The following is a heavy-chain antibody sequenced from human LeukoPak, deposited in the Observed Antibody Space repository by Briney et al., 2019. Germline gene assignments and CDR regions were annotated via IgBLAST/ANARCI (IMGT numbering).Heavy chain of an antibody. CDR1: GFAFSSYP. CDR3: ARGVAENGNPNYFDP. J-gene: IGHJ5*02. V-gene: IGHV3-23*01. Sequence: GGSLRLSCAASGFAFSSYPMSWVRLAPGKGLEWLSDISATGDSANYADSVKGRFTISRDNAKNSLYLQMNSLRAEDTAVYSCARGVAENGNPNYFDPWGRGTLVTVSS. CDR2: ISATGDSA. D-gene: IGHD6-13*01.